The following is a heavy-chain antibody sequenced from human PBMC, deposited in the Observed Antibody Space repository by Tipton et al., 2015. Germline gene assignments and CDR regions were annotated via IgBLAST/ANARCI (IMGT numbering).Heavy chain of an antibody. J-gene: IGHJ4*02. CDR3: ARARGRHGGLFDS. Sequence: WVRQVPGKGLEWIGSLYFSGTTYYNPSLKSRVTISIDTSKTQFSLKMSSVTASDTAVYYCARARGRHGGLFDSWGQGILVTVSS. D-gene: IGHD4-23*01. V-gene: IGHV4-39*07. CDR2: LYFSGTT.